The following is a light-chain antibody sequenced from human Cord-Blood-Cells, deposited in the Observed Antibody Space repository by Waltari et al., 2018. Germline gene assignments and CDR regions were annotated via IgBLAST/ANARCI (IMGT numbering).Light chain of an antibody. CDR2: EGS. CDR3: CSYAGSSTWV. V-gene: IGLV2-23*01. CDR1: SSDVGGYNL. Sequence: QSALTQPASVSGSPGKSIPISCTGTSSDVGGYNLVSWYQQHPGKAPKLMIYEGSKRPSGVSNRFSGSKSGNTASLTISGLQAEDEADYYCCSYAGSSTWVFGGGTKLTVL. J-gene: IGLJ3*02.